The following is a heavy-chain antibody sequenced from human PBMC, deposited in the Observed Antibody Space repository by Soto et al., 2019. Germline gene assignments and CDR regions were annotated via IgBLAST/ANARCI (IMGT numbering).Heavy chain of an antibody. CDR2: TNADGSET. D-gene: IGHD3-16*01. CDR1: GFPFSTYW. J-gene: IGHJ4*02. Sequence: VQLVESGGDLVQPGGSLRLSCAASGFPFSTYWMSWVRQAPGTGLEWVANTNADGSETYYVDSVRGRFTIFRDNAKTSLYLQMNSLRADDTAVYYCAKGGHIDDCGQGTLVTVSS. V-gene: IGHV3-7*03. CDR3: AKGGHIDD.